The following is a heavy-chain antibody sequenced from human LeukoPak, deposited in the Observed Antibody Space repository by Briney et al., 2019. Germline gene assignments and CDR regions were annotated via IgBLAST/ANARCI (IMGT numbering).Heavy chain of an antibody. CDR2: IYTSGST. J-gene: IGHJ5*02. V-gene: IGHV4-4*07. CDR3: AREGCSGGSCYSTLGWFDP. CDR1: GGSISSYY. Sequence: SETLSLTCTVSGGSISSYYWSWIRQPAGKGLEWIGRIYTSGSTNYNPSLKSRVTMSVDTSKNQFSLKLSSMTAADTAVHYCAREGCSGGSCYSTLGWFDPWGQGTLVTVSS. D-gene: IGHD2-15*01.